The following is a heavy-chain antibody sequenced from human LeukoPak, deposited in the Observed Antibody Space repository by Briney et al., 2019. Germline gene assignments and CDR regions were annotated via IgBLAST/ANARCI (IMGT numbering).Heavy chain of an antibody. J-gene: IGHJ6*02. CDR3: ARHGYSYGYVTPHYYGMDV. V-gene: IGHV1-18*01. CDR1: GYTFTSYG. Sequence: ASVKVSCKASGYTFTSYGISWVRQAPGQGLEWMGWISAYNGNTKYAQKFQGRVTMTTDTSTSTAYMELRSLRSDDTAMYYCARHGYSYGYVTPHYYGMDVWGQGTTVTVSS. D-gene: IGHD5-18*01. CDR2: ISAYNGNT.